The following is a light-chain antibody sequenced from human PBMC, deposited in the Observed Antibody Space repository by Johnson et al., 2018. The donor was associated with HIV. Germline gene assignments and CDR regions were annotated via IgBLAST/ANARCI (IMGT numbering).Light chain of an antibody. CDR2: DNN. V-gene: IGLV1-51*01. Sequence: QSVLTQPPSVSAAPGQKVTISCSGTTSNIGSNYVSWYQQFPGTAPKFVIYDNNKRPSGIPGRFSGSKCGPSATLGITGLQTGDEADYYCGTWDSSLTSYVFGAGTKVTVL. J-gene: IGLJ1*01. CDR3: GTWDSSLTSYV. CDR1: TSNIGSNY.